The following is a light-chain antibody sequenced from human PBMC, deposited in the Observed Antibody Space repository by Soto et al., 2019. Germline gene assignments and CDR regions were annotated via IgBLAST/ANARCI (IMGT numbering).Light chain of an antibody. CDR3: QQRNNWPPGFT. J-gene: IGKJ3*01. V-gene: IGKV3-11*01. Sequence: MLTQSPATLSLSPGERATLSCRASQSISTYLAWYQQKPGQAPRLLIYDASNRATGIPARFSGSGSGTDFTLTISSLEPEDFAVYYCQQRNNWPPGFTFGPGTKVEIK. CDR1: QSISTY. CDR2: DAS.